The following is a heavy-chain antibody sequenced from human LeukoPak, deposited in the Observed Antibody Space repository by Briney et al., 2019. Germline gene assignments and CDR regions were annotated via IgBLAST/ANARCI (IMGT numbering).Heavy chain of an antibody. Sequence: GGSLRLSCAASGFAFRTYEMNWVRQAPGKGLEWVSYISSSGSTIYYADSVKGRFTISRDNAKKSLYLQLNSLGAEDTAVYYCARESRAGYDDVWESYRYTGLDYWGQGTLVTVSS. J-gene: IGHJ4*02. V-gene: IGHV3-48*03. CDR1: GFAFRTYE. CDR3: ARESRAGYDDVWESYRYTGLDY. D-gene: IGHD3-16*02. CDR2: ISSSGSTI.